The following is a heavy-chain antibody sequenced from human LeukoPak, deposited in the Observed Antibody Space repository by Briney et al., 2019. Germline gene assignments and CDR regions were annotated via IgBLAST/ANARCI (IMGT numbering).Heavy chain of an antibody. CDR1: GFTFSSYW. CDR3: AKEPASFPRLFDY. V-gene: IGHV3-74*01. CDR2: IDTGGGWT. J-gene: IGHJ4*02. Sequence: GGSLRLSCAASGFTFSSYWMHWVRQAPGTGLVWVSRIDTGGGWTDYADSVKGRFTISRDNSKNTLYLQMNSLRAEDTAVYYCAKEPASFPRLFDYWGQGTLVTVSS. D-gene: IGHD2-2*01.